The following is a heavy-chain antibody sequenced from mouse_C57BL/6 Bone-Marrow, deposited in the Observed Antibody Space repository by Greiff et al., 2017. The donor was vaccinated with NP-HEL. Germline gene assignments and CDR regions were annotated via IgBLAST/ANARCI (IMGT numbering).Heavy chain of an antibody. Sequence: VQLQQSGPGLVKPSHSLSLTCSVTGYSITSGYYWNLIRQFPRNQLEWMGYISYHGSNNYNPSLKNPISITRDPSKNQFVLKLNSVTTEDTATYYCARDGAGVHYFDYWGQGTTLTVSS. J-gene: IGHJ2*01. CDR3: ARDGAGVHYFDY. CDR1: GYSITSGYY. CDR2: ISYHGSN. V-gene: IGHV3-6*01. D-gene: IGHD3-3*01.